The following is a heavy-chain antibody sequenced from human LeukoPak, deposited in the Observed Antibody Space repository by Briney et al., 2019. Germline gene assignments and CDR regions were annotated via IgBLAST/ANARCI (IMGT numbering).Heavy chain of an antibody. CDR2: IKQDGSEK. J-gene: IGHJ4*02. CDR1: GFTFSNCW. Sequence: GGSLRLSCAASGFTFSNCWVSWVRQAPGKGLEWVANIKQDGSEKNYVNSVKGRFTISRDNAKNSLYLQMNSLRAEDTAIYYCAREDDWNYEDYWGQGTLVTVSS. D-gene: IGHD1-7*01. V-gene: IGHV3-7*01. CDR3: AREDDWNYEDY.